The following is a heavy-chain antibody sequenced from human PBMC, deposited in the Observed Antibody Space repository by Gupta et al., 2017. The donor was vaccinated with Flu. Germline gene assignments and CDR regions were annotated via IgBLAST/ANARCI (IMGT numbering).Heavy chain of an antibody. CDR1: GDTFKMYG. CDR3: ARDSRPRSPYDVLVGYYWLDS. CDR2: CMPPFGTA. Sequence: QVQLVQSGAEVKKPGSSVQVHCKASGDTFKMYGINWVRQDPGQGLKWKGGCMPPFGTANYAQTFQGRVAITADDSTNTAYLELQSLRSEDTAVYYCARDSRPRSPYDVLVGYYWLDSWGQGTLVTVSS. V-gene: IGHV1-69*01. J-gene: IGHJ5*01. D-gene: IGHD3-9*01.